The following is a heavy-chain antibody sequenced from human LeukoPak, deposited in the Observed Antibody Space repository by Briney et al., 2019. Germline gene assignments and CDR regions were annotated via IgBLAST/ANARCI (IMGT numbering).Heavy chain of an antibody. CDR1: GGAFSGYY. Sequence: SETLSLTCAVYGGAFSGYYWSWIRQPPGKGREWIGEINHSGTTNYNPSLKSRVTISVDTSKNQFSLKLSSVTAADTAVYYCARGGGNCSGGSCPGPFDYWGQGTLVTVSS. CDR3: ARGGGNCSGGSCPGPFDY. J-gene: IGHJ4*02. CDR2: INHSGTT. D-gene: IGHD2-15*01. V-gene: IGHV4-34*01.